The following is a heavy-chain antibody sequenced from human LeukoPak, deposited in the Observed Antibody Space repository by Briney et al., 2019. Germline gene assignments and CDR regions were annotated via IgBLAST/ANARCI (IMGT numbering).Heavy chain of an antibody. Sequence: SETLSLTCTVSGGSISSSSYYWGWIRQPPGKGLDWIGSIYYTGRPYYTPSLKSRVPISVDTSKNQFSLKLSSVTAADTAVYYCARDYSNQRGFDYWGQGTLVTVSS. J-gene: IGHJ4*02. V-gene: IGHV4-39*02. D-gene: IGHD4-11*01. CDR1: GGSISSSSYY. CDR2: IYYTGRP. CDR3: ARDYSNQRGFDY.